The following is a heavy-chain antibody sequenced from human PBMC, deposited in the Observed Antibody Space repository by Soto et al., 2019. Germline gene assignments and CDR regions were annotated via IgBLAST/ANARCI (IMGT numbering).Heavy chain of an antibody. J-gene: IGHJ1*01. CDR1: GFTFSGYA. Sequence: PGGSLRLSCAASGFTFSGYAMAWVRQAPGKGLEWVSKIGGRDGSTDYADAVKGRFTISRDNTKNTLHLQMSSLRAEDTALYYCAREDSGWYGEFFQHWGQGTLVTVSS. CDR2: IGGRDGST. CDR3: AREDSGWYGEFFQH. V-gene: IGHV3-23*01. D-gene: IGHD6-19*01.